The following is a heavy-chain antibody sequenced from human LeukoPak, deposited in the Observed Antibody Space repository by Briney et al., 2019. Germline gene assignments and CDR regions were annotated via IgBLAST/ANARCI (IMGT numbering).Heavy chain of an antibody. J-gene: IGHJ4*02. CDR1: GFTFSSYW. CDR2: IKHDGSEK. V-gene: IGHV3-7*05. D-gene: IGHD1-26*01. CDR3: ARAAGWDRSDY. Sequence: GGSLRLSCAASGFTFSSYWMNWVRQAPGKGLEWVANIKHDGSEKYYVDSVRGRFTISRDNAKNSLYLQMNSLRPGDTAVYYCARAAGWDRSDYWGQGTLVTVSS.